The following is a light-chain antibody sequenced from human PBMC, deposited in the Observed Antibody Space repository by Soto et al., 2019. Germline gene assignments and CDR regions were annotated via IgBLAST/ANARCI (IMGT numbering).Light chain of an antibody. CDR3: QKFYDLPIT. V-gene: IGKV1-33*01. CDR1: QDISDV. Sequence: DIQMTQSPSSLSASVGGRVTITCQASQDISDVLNWYQQQPGKATKVLIYDAYKLQTGVTSRLSGRGYGKDFIFTISSLQPDDSGIYYCQKFYDLPITFGQGTRREIK. J-gene: IGKJ5*01. CDR2: DAY.